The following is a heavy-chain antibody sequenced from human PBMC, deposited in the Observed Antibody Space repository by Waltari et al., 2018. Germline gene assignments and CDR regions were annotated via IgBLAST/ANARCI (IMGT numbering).Heavy chain of an antibody. Sequence: QVQLQQWGAGLLKPSETLSLTCAVYGGSFSGYYWSWIRQPPGKGLEWIGEINHSGRTNYNPSLKSRVTISVDTSKTQFSLKLSSVTAADTAVYYCARGRRYLNFDYWGQGTLVTVSS. V-gene: IGHV4-34*01. CDR3: ARGRRYLNFDY. CDR2: INHSGRT. D-gene: IGHD3-9*01. J-gene: IGHJ4*02. CDR1: GGSFSGYY.